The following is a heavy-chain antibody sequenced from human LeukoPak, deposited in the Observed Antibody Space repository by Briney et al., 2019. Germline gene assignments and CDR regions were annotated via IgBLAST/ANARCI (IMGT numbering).Heavy chain of an antibody. CDR1: GFIFSNCA. CDR3: AKDGFGSYDAFDI. Sequence: GGSLRLSCAASGFIFSNCAMSWVRQAPGKGLEWVSGISGSGGSTYHTDSLRGRFTISRDNSKNTLYLQMNSLRAEDTAVYYCAKDGFGSYDAFDIWGQGTMVTVSS. D-gene: IGHD3-16*01. CDR2: ISGSGGST. J-gene: IGHJ3*02. V-gene: IGHV3-23*01.